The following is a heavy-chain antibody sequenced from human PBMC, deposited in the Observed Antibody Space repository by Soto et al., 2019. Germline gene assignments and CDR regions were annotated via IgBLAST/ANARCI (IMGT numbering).Heavy chain of an antibody. D-gene: IGHD2-2*01. CDR2: ISSSGSTI. CDR3: ASKSPAHKFYYFDY. CDR1: GFTFSSYE. V-gene: IGHV3-48*03. Sequence: GGSLRLSCAASGFTFSSYEMNWVRQAPGKGLEWVSYISSSGSTIYYADSVKGRFTISRDNAKNSLYLQMNSLRAEDTAVYYCASKSPAHKFYYFDYWGQGTLVTVSS. J-gene: IGHJ4*02.